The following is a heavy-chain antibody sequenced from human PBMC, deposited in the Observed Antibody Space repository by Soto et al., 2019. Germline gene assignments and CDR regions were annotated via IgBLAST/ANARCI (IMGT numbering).Heavy chain of an antibody. Sequence: PSETLSLTCTVSGGSISSYYWSWIRQPPGKGLEWIGYIYYSGSTNYNPSLKSRVTISVDTSKNQFSLKLSSVTAADTAVYYCARGVVPAANFYYYGMDVWGQGTTVTVSS. J-gene: IGHJ6*02. V-gene: IGHV4-59*01. CDR2: IYYSGST. D-gene: IGHD2-2*01. CDR1: GGSISSYY. CDR3: ARGVVPAANFYYYGMDV.